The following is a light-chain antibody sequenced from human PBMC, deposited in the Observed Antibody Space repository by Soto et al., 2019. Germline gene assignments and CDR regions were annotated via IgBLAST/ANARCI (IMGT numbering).Light chain of an antibody. CDR2: DAS. Sequence: EIVLTQSPVTLSLSPGERATLSCRARQSVRSYLDWYQQKPGHAPRLLIYDASSRAAGIPTRFSGSGSGTDFTLTISSLEPEDFALYYCQQRSDWPSTFGGGTKVEIK. J-gene: IGKJ4*01. CDR3: QQRSDWPST. CDR1: QSVRSY. V-gene: IGKV3-11*01.